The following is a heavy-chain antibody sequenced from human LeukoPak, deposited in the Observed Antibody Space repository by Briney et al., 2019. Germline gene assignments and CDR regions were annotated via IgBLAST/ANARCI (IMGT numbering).Heavy chain of an antibody. Sequence: GASVKVSCKASGGTFSSYSISWVRQAPGQGLEWMGRIIPILGIANYAQKFQGRVTITADKSTSTAYMELSSLRSEDTAVYYCAREGVLGYLDLWGQGTLVTVSS. CDR1: GGTFSSYS. CDR3: AREGVLGYLDL. D-gene: IGHD2-21*01. V-gene: IGHV1-69*04. CDR2: IIPILGIA. J-gene: IGHJ5*02.